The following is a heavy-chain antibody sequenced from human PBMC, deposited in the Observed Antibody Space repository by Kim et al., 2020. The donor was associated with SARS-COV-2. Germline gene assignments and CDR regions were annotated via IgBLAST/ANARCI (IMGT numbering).Heavy chain of an antibody. Sequence: SETLSLTCTVSGDSISSYHWSWIRQLPGKGLEWIGHIYFTGNTNYNPSLKSRVSISLDTSKNQFFLKLMSVSAADTALYFCAKDHSGAYFDNWGQGTLVTVSS. D-gene: IGHD2-8*02. V-gene: IGHV4-59*01. CDR3: AKDHSGAYFDN. CDR2: IYFTGNT. CDR1: GDSISSYH. J-gene: IGHJ4*02.